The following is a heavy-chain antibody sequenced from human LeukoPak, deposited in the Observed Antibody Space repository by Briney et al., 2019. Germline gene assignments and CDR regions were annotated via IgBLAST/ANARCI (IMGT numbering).Heavy chain of an antibody. CDR2: INPNSGGT. CDR3: AGDPSTAMGDPGYWFAP. CDR1: GYTFTRYY. J-gene: IGHJ5*02. V-gene: IGHV1-2*02. Sequence: ASVTVSCKASGYTFTRYYMHWVRQAPGQGLEGMGWINPNSGGTNYAQKFQGRVTMTRDTSISTAYMELSKLRFDGTGVDYCAGDPSTAMGDPGYWFAPWGQGTLVTVSS. D-gene: IGHD5-18*01.